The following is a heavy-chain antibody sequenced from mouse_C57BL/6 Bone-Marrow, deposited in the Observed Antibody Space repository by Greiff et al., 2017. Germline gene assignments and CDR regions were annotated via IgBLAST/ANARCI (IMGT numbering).Heavy chain of an antibody. CDR3: ARSDWDVGAMDY. Sequence: VQLQQPGAELVKPGASVKLSCTASGYNFTSYWMHWVKQRPGRGLEWIGRIDPDSGGTKYTEKFKSKATLTVAKPSSTAYMQLSSLTSEDSAVYYCARSDWDVGAMDYWGQGTSVTVSS. V-gene: IGHV1-72*01. D-gene: IGHD4-1*01. CDR1: GYNFTSYW. CDR2: IDPDSGGT. J-gene: IGHJ4*01.